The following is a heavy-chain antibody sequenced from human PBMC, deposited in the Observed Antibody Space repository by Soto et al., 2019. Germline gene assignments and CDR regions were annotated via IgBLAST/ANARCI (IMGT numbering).Heavy chain of an antibody. V-gene: IGHV4-59*01. CDR2: IHDSGTT. CDR1: GDSSNNYY. D-gene: IGHD5-12*01. J-gene: IGHJ4*02. Sequence: QVQLQEAGPGLVKPSEALSLTCTVSGDSSNNYYWSWIRQPPGKGLEWIANIHDSGTTTYNPSLRSRVTISVDTPKKHFSLKLNSMTAADTAVYYCAGGGGWLPENWGQGTLVSVSS. CDR3: AGGGGWLPEN.